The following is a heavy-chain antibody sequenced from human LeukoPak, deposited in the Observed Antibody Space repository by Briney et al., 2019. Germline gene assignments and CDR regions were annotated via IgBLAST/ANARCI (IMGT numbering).Heavy chain of an antibody. D-gene: IGHD4-23*01. CDR1: GFTFSSYA. Sequence: GGSLRLSCAASGFTFSSYAMHWVRQAPGKGLEWVAVISYDGSNKYYADSVKGRFTISRDNSKNTLYLQMNSLRAEDTAVYYCARDASDYCGNQPIDDWGQGTLVTVSS. CDR2: ISYDGSNK. J-gene: IGHJ4*02. V-gene: IGHV3-30-3*01. CDR3: ARDASDYCGNQPIDD.